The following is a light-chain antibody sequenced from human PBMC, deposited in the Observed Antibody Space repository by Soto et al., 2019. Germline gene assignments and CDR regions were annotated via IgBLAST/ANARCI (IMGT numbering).Light chain of an antibody. CDR3: QQSYITPWT. V-gene: IGKV1-39*01. CDR1: QSISSS. Sequence: DIQMTQSPSSLSASVGDRVTITCRASQSISSSLNWYQQKPGKAPKLLIYAASSLQSGVPSRFSGSGSGTDFTLTISSLQPEVFATYYCQQSYITPWTFGRGTKVEIK. J-gene: IGKJ1*01. CDR2: AAS.